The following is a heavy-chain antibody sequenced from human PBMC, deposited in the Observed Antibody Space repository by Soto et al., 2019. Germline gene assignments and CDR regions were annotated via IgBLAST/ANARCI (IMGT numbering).Heavy chain of an antibody. CDR2: IIPIFGTA. J-gene: IGHJ5*02. D-gene: IGHD3-22*01. CDR3: ARERGASSGYYPYWFDP. Sequence: QVQLLQSGAEVKKPGSSVTVSCKASGGTFSSYAISWVRQAPGQGLEWMGEIIPIFGTANYAQKFQGRVTSTADESTSTAYMELSSLRAEDTAVYYCARERGASSGYYPYWFDPWGQGPLVSVSS. V-gene: IGHV1-69*12. CDR1: GGTFSSYA.